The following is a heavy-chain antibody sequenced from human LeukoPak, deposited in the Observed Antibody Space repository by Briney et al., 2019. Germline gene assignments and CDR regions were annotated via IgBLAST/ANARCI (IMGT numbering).Heavy chain of an antibody. Sequence: PSETLSLTCTVSGGSISSYYWSWIRQPPGKGLEWIGYVYYSGSTNYNPSLKSRVTISVDTSNNQFSLKLSSVTAADTAVYHCARMLRQWLIGGFGYWGQGTLVTVSS. CDR3: ARMLRQWLIGGFGY. D-gene: IGHD6-19*01. J-gene: IGHJ4*02. CDR1: GGSISSYY. V-gene: IGHV4-59*01. CDR2: VYYSGST.